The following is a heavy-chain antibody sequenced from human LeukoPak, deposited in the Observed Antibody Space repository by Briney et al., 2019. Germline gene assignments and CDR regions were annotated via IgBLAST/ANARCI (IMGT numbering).Heavy chain of an antibody. J-gene: IGHJ4*02. CDR3: ATGGDYYYNH. Sequence: GGSLRLSCATSGFPFTAYGMHWVRQAPGKGLEWVAVAYGDRFDTYYADSVKGRFTISKDTSTNTLYVQMDSLRAEDTAVYYCATGGDYYYNHWGQGTLVTVSS. CDR2: AYGDRFDT. D-gene: IGHD3-16*01. V-gene: IGHV3-33*01. CDR1: GFPFTAYG.